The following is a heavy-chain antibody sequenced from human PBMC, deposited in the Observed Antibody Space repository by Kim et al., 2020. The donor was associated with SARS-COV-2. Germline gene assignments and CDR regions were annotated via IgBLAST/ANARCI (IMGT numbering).Heavy chain of an antibody. V-gene: IGHV1-18*04. CDR2: ISAYNGNT. D-gene: IGHD1-26*01. J-gene: IGHJ4*02. Sequence: ASVKVSCKASGYTFTSYGISWVRQAPGQGLEWMGWISAYNGNTNYAQKLQGRVTMTTDTSTSTAYMELRSLRSDDTAVYYCARDFWELLRGGYFDYWGQGTLVTVSS. CDR1: GYTFTSYG. CDR3: ARDFWELLRGGYFDY.